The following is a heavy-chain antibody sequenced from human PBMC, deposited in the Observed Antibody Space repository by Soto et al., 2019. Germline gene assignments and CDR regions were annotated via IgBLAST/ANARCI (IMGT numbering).Heavy chain of an antibody. Sequence: GASVKVSCKASGGTFSSYTISWVRQAPGQGLEWMGRIIPILGIANYAQKFQGRVTITADKSTSTAHMELSSLRSEDTAVYYCAREGLGTTVTPYYYYYGMDVWGQGTTVTVSS. CDR2: IIPILGIA. J-gene: IGHJ6*02. D-gene: IGHD4-17*01. V-gene: IGHV1-69*04. CDR3: AREGLGTTVTPYYYYYGMDV. CDR1: GGTFSSYT.